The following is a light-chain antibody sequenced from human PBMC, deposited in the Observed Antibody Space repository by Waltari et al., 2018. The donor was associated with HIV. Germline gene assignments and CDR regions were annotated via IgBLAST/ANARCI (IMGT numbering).Light chain of an antibody. J-gene: IGLJ2*01. CDR1: SSDIGCYDY. V-gene: IGLV2-23*02. Sequence: QSALTQPASVSGSPGQSITISCPGTSSDIGCYDYVSWYQHLPVKVPKLMIYDVNKPPSGVSSRFSGSKSGSTASLTISGLQPEDEADYYCCSYSGSGTLVFGGGTKLIVL. CDR2: DVN. CDR3: CSYSGSGTLV.